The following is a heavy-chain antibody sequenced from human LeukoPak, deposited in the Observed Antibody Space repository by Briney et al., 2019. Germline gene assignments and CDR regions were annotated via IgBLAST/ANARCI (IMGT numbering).Heavy chain of an antibody. D-gene: IGHD5-24*01. CDR2: IYPGDSDT. CDR1: GYSFTSYW. V-gene: IGHV5-51*01. J-gene: IGHJ4*02. CDR3: ARHRGRDGYNPNYFDY. Sequence: KRGEALKISCKGSGYSFTSYWIGWVRQMPGKGLEWMGIIYPGDSDTRYSPSFQHQVTISADKSISTAYLQWSSLKASATAMYYCARHRGRDGYNPNYFDYWGQGPLVTVSS.